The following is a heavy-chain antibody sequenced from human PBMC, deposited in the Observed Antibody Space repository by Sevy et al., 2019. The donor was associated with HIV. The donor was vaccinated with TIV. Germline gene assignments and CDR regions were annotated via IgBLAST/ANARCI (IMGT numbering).Heavy chain of an antibody. D-gene: IGHD2-15*01. V-gene: IGHV1-2*06. CDR2: INPNSGGT. CDR1: GYTFTGYY. Sequence: ASVKVSCKASGYTFTGYYMHWVRQAPGQGLEWMGRINPNSGGTNYAQKFQDRVTMTRDTSISTAYMELSRLRSDDTAVYYCARDRGPYCSGGSCYASYYYGMDVWGQGTTVTVSS. CDR3: ARDRGPYCSGGSCYASYYYGMDV. J-gene: IGHJ6*02.